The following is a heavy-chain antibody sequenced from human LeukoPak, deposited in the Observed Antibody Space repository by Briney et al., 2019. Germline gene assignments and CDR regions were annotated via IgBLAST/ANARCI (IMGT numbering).Heavy chain of an antibody. V-gene: IGHV3-30*02. CDR2: IWYDGSNK. Sequence: GGSLRLSCAASGFTFSSYGMHWVRQAPGMGLEWVAFIWYDGSNKYYADSVKGRFTISRDNSKNTLYLQMNSLRAEDTAVYYCAKGFRGGYFDYWGQGTLVTVSS. CDR3: AKGFRGGYFDY. CDR1: GFTFSSYG. D-gene: IGHD4-23*01. J-gene: IGHJ4*02.